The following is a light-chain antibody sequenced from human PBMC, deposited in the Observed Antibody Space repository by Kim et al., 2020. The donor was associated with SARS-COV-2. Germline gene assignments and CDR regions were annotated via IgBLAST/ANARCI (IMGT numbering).Light chain of an antibody. CDR1: SSDIGNYNF. Sequence: QSALTQPASVSGSPGQSITISCTGTSSDIGNYNFVSWSQQHPGKAPKLLIYDVSKRPSGVSDRFSGSKSGNTASLTIPGLQAEDEADYYCSSHIGSSTWVFGGGTKLTVL. J-gene: IGLJ3*02. CDR3: SSHIGSSTWV. CDR2: DVS. V-gene: IGLV2-14*01.